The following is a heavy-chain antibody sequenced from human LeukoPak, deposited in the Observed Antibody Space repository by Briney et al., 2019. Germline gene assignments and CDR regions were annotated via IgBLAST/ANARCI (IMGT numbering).Heavy chain of an antibody. V-gene: IGHV4-34*01. Sequence: SETLSLTCAVYGGSFSGYYWTWIRQPPGKGLEWIGEVNQRGGISYNPFLKRRVSILVEPSQNQFSLELTSVTAADTAVYFCASGGVGPRLQNWGQGALVTVS. D-gene: IGHD2-8*01. CDR1: GGSFSGYY. CDR2: VNQRGGI. CDR3: ASGGVGPRLQN. J-gene: IGHJ4*02.